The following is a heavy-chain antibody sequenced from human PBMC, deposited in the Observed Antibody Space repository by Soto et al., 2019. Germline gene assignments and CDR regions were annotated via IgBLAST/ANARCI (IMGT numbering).Heavy chain of an antibody. CDR3: ARDLTMVRGVIYYMDV. V-gene: IGHV1-3*01. Sequence: QVQLVQSGAEVKKPGASVKVSCKASGYTFTSYAMHWVRQAPGQRLEWMGWLNAGSGNTKYSQKFQGRVAITRDTSASTAYMELSSLRSEDTAIYYCARDLTMVRGVIYYMDVWGKGTTVTVSS. CDR1: GYTFTSYA. CDR2: LNAGSGNT. D-gene: IGHD3-10*01. J-gene: IGHJ6*03.